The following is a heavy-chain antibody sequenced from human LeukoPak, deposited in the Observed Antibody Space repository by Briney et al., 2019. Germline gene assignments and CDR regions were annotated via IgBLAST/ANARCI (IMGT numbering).Heavy chain of an antibody. V-gene: IGHV1-69*02. Sequence: GSSVKVSCKASGGTFSNYTITWVRQAPGHGREWMGRIIPGLGIINYAQKFQGRVTVTADKSTSTAYMELSSLRAVDTAVYYCARALSDTSGYELAYWGQGTLVTVSS. CDR1: GGTFSNYT. D-gene: IGHD3-22*01. CDR2: IIPGLGII. J-gene: IGHJ4*02. CDR3: ARALSDTSGYELAY.